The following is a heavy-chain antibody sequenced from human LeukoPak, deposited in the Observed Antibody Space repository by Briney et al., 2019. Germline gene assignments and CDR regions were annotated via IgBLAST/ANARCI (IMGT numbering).Heavy chain of an antibody. V-gene: IGHV3-7*01. Sequence: GGSLRLSCAASGFTFSSYGMSWVRQAPGKGLEWVANIKQDGSEKYYVDSVKGRFTISRDNAKNSLYLQMNSLRAEDTAVYYCARVKAYGDYVFFAFDIWGQGTMVTVSS. D-gene: IGHD4-17*01. CDR2: IKQDGSEK. CDR1: GFTFSSYG. J-gene: IGHJ3*02. CDR3: ARVKAYGDYVFFAFDI.